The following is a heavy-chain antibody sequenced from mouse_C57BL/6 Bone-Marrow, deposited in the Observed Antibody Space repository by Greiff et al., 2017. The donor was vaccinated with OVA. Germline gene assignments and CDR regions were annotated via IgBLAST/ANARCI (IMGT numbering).Heavy chain of an antibody. CDR2: ISDGGSYT. Sequence: EVQRVESGGGLVKPGGSLKLSCAASGFTFSSYAMSWVRQTPEKRLEWVATISDGGSYTYYPDNVKGRFTISRDNAKNNLYLQMSHLKSEDTAMYYCARTLRPRGDWFAYWGQGTLVTVSA. CDR3: ARTLRPRGDWFAY. J-gene: IGHJ3*01. D-gene: IGHD1-2*01. CDR1: GFTFSSYA. V-gene: IGHV5-4*01.